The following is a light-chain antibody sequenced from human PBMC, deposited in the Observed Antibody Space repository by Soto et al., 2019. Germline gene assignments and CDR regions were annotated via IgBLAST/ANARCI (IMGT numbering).Light chain of an antibody. CDR2: ANN. V-gene: IGLV1-40*01. CDR1: SSNIGAGYD. Sequence: QSVLTQPPSVSGAPGQRVTISCTGSSSNIGAGYDVHWYQQLPGTAPKLIYANNNRPSGVPDRFSGSKSGTSASLAITGLQAEDEADYYCQSYASSLSGYVFGTGTKLTVL. CDR3: QSYASSLSGYV. J-gene: IGLJ1*01.